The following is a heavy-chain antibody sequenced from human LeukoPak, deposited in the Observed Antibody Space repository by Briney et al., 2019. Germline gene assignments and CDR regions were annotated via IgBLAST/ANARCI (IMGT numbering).Heavy chain of an antibody. CDR1: DGSFSGYY. Sequence: KPSETLSLTCAVYDGSFSGYYWSWIRQPPGKGLEWIGEINHSGSTNYNPSPKSRVTISVDTSKNQFSLKLRSVTAADTAVYYCARKGGGVVVPAAPRGSYYVDYWGQGTLVTVSS. V-gene: IGHV4-34*01. CDR2: INHSGST. J-gene: IGHJ4*02. D-gene: IGHD2-2*01. CDR3: ARKGGGVVVPAAPRGSYYVDY.